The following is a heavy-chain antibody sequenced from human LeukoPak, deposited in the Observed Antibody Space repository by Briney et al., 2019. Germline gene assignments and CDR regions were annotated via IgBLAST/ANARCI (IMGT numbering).Heavy chain of an antibody. V-gene: IGHV3-53*01. Sequence: GGSLRLSCAASGFTVSSNYMSWVRQAPGKGLEWVSVIYSGGSTYYADSVKGRFTISRDNSKNTLYLQMNSLRAEDTAVYYCARDTIVVVPAVPFDYWGQGTLVTVSS. D-gene: IGHD2-2*01. CDR3: ARDTIVVVPAVPFDY. J-gene: IGHJ4*02. CDR2: IYSGGST. CDR1: GFTVSSNY.